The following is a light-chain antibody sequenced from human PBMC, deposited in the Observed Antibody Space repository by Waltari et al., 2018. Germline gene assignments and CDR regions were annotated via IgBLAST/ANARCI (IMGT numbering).Light chain of an antibody. CDR1: QSVSSSY. V-gene: IGKV3-20*01. CDR3: QQYGSSPWT. J-gene: IGKJ1*01. Sequence: ELVLMQSLGTLSFSPGACATLSCSASQSVSSSYLAWYQQKPGQAPMVLIHGASNRATGSPDRFSGSGSGTDCTLTISRLEPEDFAVYYCQQYGSSPWTFGQGTNVESK. CDR2: GAS.